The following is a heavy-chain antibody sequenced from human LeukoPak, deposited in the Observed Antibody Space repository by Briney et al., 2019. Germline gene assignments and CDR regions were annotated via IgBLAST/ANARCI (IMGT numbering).Heavy chain of an antibody. CDR1: GGSIVSHY. V-gene: IGHV4-4*07. CDR3: AKGPYDYVLGSYPLN. CDR2: FYASGTT. Sequence: SETLSLICTVSGGSIVSHYWNWIRQPAGRGLEWIGRFYASGTTNTSPSLKSRVTMSVDTSKNQFSLKLSSVTAADTAVYYCAKGPYDYVLGSYPLNWGQGTLVTVSS. J-gene: IGHJ4*02. D-gene: IGHD3-16*02.